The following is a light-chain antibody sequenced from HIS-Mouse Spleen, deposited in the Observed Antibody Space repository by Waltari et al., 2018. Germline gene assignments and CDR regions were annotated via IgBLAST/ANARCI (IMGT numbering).Light chain of an antibody. Sequence: NFMLTQPHSVSESPGKTVTISCTGSRGSIASNYVQWYQQRPGSPPTTVIYEDNQRPSGVPDRFSGSIDSSSNSASLTISGLKTEDEADYYCQSYDSSIVVFGGGTKLTVL. J-gene: IGLJ2*01. CDR1: RGSIASNY. V-gene: IGLV6-57*02. CDR2: EDN. CDR3: QSYDSSIVV.